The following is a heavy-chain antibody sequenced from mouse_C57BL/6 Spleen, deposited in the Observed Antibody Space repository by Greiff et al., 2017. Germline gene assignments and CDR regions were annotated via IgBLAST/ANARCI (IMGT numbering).Heavy chain of an antibody. J-gene: IGHJ1*03. CDR3: ASSYYCGSSPRYFDV. CDR1: GFNIKDYY. D-gene: IGHD1-1*01. CDR2: IDPEDGET. Sequence: EVKLQESGAELVKPGASVKLSCTASGFNIKDYYMHWVKQRTEQGLEWIGRIDPEDGETKYAPKFQGKATITADTSSNTAYLQLSSLTSEDTAVYYCASSYYCGSSPRYFDVWGTGTTVTVSS. V-gene: IGHV14-2*01.